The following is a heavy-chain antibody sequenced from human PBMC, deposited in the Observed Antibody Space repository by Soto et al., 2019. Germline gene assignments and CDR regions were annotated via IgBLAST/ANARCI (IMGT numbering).Heavy chain of an antibody. CDR2: INPSGGSA. Sequence: QVQLVQSGAEVKKPGASVKVSCKASGYIFTSYYLHWVRQAPVQGLEWMGIINPSGGSASYEQKFQGRVTMTMDTSTSTVYMELSSLRSEDTAVYYCARWYTSSIGSNWFDPWGQGTLVTVSS. J-gene: IGHJ5*02. CDR3: ARWYTSSIGSNWFDP. CDR1: GYIFTSYY. V-gene: IGHV1-46*01. D-gene: IGHD6-6*01.